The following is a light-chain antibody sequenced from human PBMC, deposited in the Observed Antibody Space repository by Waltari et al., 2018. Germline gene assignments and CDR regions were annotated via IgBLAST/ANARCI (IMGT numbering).Light chain of an antibody. Sequence: QSVLTQPPSVSAAPGQRVTISCSGGSSNIGNNYVSWYRQFPGTAPKLLIYENTERPSVIPGRFSGSKSGTSATLDITGLQAGDEADYYCGTWDSSLSGAVLGGGTHLTVL. CDR3: GTWDSSLSGAV. CDR2: ENT. V-gene: IGLV1-51*02. J-gene: IGLJ7*01. CDR1: SSNIGNNY.